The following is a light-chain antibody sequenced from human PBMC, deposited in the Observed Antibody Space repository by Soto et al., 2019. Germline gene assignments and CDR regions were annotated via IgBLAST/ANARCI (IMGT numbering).Light chain of an antibody. CDR1: SSDVGDYNR. J-gene: IGLJ3*02. V-gene: IGLV2-14*01. Sequence: QSALTQPPSVSGSPGQSITISCTGTSSDVGDYNRVSWYQHHPGKAPKLMIFEVTNRPSGISDRFSGFKSGSTASLTISEVQPDDGAEFFCISFSPSTPPPWGFGGGTQLTVL. CDR3: ISFSPSTPPPWG. CDR2: EVT.